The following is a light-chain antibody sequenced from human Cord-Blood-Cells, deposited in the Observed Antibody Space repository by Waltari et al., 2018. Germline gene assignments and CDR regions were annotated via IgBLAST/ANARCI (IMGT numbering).Light chain of an antibody. Sequence: QSALTQPAPVSGSPGQSITISCPGTSSDVWIYNLVSWYQQHPGKAPKLMIYEGSKRPSGVSNRFSGSKSGNTASLTISGLQAEDEADYYCCSYAGSSTWVFGGGTKLTVL. V-gene: IGLV2-23*01. CDR3: CSYAGSSTWV. CDR2: EGS. CDR1: SSDVWIYNL. J-gene: IGLJ3*02.